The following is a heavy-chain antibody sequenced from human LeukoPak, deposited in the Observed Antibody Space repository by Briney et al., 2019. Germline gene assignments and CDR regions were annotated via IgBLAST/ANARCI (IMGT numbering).Heavy chain of an antibody. D-gene: IGHD3-9*01. CDR2: ISYDGSKK. CDR1: GFTFSNYG. J-gene: IGHJ4*02. V-gene: IGHV3-30*02. CDR3: AKDHVMTGNRYFDC. Sequence: GGTLRLSCAASGFTFSNYGMHWVRQAPGKGLEWVAFISYDGSKKYYADSVEGRFTISRDNSKGTLSLQMDTLRAEDTAVYHCAKDHVMTGNRYFDCWGQGTLVTVSS.